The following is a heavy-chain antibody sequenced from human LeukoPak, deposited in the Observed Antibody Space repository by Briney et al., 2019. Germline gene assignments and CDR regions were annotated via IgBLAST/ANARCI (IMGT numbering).Heavy chain of an antibody. J-gene: IGHJ4*02. CDR1: GFAFNTYA. Sequence: GMSLRLSCAASGFAFNTYAIHWVRQAPGKGLEWVTLISYDGDHKYYADSVKGRFTVSRDNSKNTLYLQMNSLRAEDTAVYYCAKGRGIVGATADYWGQGTLVTVSS. D-gene: IGHD1-26*01. CDR2: ISYDGDHK. V-gene: IGHV3-30*04. CDR3: AKGRGIVGATADY.